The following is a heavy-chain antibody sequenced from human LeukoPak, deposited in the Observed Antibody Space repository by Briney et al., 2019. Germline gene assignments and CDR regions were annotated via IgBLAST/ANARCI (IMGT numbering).Heavy chain of an antibody. CDR3: AREDYSYYYYGMDV. Sequence: GGSLRLSCAASGFTFSSYSMNWVRQAPGKGLEWVSYISSSSSTIYYADSVKGRFTISRDNAKNSLYLQMNSLRAEDTAVYYCAREDYSYYYYGMDVWGQGTTVTVSS. J-gene: IGHJ6*02. CDR1: GFTFSSYS. V-gene: IGHV3-48*01. D-gene: IGHD3/OR15-3a*01. CDR2: ISSSSSTI.